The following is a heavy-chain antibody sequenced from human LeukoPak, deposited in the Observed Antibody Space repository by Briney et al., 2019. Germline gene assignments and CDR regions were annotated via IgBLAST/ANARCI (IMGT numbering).Heavy chain of an antibody. CDR1: GYTFTGYY. CDR2: INPNSGGT. Sequence: ASVKVSCKASGYTFTGYYMHWVRQAPGQGLEWMGWINPNSGGTNYAQKFQGRVTMTRDTSISTAYMELSRLRSDDTAVYYCARTHYYDSSGTFDPWGQGTLVTVSS. D-gene: IGHD3-22*01. CDR3: ARTHYYDSSGTFDP. V-gene: IGHV1-2*02. J-gene: IGHJ5*02.